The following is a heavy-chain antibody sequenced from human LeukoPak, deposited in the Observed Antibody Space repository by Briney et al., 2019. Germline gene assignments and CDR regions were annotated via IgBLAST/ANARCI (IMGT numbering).Heavy chain of an antibody. D-gene: IGHD2-2*01. J-gene: IGHJ4*02. CDR1: GFTFSSYA. V-gene: IGHV3-15*01. CDR2: IKSKTDGGTT. Sequence: PGGSLRLSCAASGFTFSSYAMSWVRQAPGKGLEWVGRIKSKTDGGTTDYAAPVKGRFTITRDDSKNTLYLQMNSLKTEDTAVYYCTTDPAGCYLNNICFDYWGQGTLDTVSS. CDR3: TTDPAGCYLNNICFDY.